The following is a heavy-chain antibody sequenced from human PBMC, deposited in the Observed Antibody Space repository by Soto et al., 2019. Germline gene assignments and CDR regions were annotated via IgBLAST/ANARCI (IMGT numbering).Heavy chain of an antibody. V-gene: IGHV3-30*18. CDR3: AKDRGEKVRRGYSGYDWAGVVIYYYYGMDV. Sequence: PGGSLRLSCAASGFTFSSYGMHWVRQAPGKGLEWVAVISYDGSNKYYADSVKGRFTISRDNSKNTLYLQMNSLRAEDTAVYYCAKDRGEKVRRGYSGYDWAGVVIYYYYGMDVWGQGTTVTVSS. D-gene: IGHD5-12*01. J-gene: IGHJ6*02. CDR2: ISYDGSNK. CDR1: GFTFSSYG.